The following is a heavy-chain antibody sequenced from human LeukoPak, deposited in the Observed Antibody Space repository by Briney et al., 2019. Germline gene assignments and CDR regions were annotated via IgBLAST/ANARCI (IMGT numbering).Heavy chain of an antibody. CDR2: IYYSGNT. J-gene: IGHJ4*02. CDR1: GVSISSSNSY. V-gene: IGHV4-39*02. CDR3: ARDLSIYFDY. Sequence: SETLSLTCAVSGVSISSSNSYWGWIRQPPGKGLEWIGSIYYSGNTYYNASLKSRVTISRDNAKNSLYLQMNSLRAEDTAVYYCARDLSIYFDYWGQGTLVTVSS.